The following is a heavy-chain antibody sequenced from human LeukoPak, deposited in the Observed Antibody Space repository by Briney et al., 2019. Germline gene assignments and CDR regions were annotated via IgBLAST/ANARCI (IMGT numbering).Heavy chain of an antibody. V-gene: IGHV3-23*01. Sequence: PGGSLRLSCAASGFTFSSYAMSWVRQAPGKGLEWVSAISGSGGSTYYADSVKGRFTISRDNSKNTLYLQMNSLRAEDTAVYYCAKRRNTAMVKWYYGMDVWGQGTTVTVSS. CDR2: ISGSGGST. CDR3: AKRRNTAMVKWYYGMDV. CDR1: GFTFSSYA. J-gene: IGHJ6*02. D-gene: IGHD5-18*01.